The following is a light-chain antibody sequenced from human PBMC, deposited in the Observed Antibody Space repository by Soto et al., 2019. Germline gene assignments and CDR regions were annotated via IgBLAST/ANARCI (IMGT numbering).Light chain of an antibody. CDR3: QQRNMWPIT. Sequence: EIVLTQSPATLSLSPGERATLSCRASQTVRNNYLAWYQQKPGQPPRLLIYDGYYRATDTPPRFSGSGSGTDFTITISSLEPEDSAVYYCQQRNMWPITFGQGTHWRL. CDR1: QTVRNNY. J-gene: IGKJ5*01. V-gene: IGKV3-11*01. CDR2: DGY.